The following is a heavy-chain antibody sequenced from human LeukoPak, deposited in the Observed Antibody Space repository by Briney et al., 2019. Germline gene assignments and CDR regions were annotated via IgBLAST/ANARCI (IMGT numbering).Heavy chain of an antibody. CDR1: GYSFTTYW. CDR3: ARHAVGGWELGRSFDI. V-gene: IGHV5-51*01. Sequence: GESLKISCKGSGYSFTTYWIGWVRQMPGKGLEWMGITHPDDSDTRYSPSFQGRVTISADKSISTAYLQWSSLKASDTAMYYCARHAVGGWELGRSFDIWGQGTMVTVSS. CDR2: THPDDSDT. D-gene: IGHD1-26*01. J-gene: IGHJ3*02.